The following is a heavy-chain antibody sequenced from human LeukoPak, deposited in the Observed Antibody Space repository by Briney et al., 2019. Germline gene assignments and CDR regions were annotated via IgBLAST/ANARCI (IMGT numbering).Heavy chain of an antibody. CDR2: INPDSGGT. D-gene: IGHD3-9*01. V-gene: IGHV1-2*02. CDR1: GYTFTGYH. J-gene: IGHJ4*02. CDR3: ARDLTGDPAAYFDF. Sequence: ASVKVSCKASGYTFTGYHIHWVRQAPGQGLEWMGWINPDSGGTNFPQNFQGRVTMTRDTSTSTAYMEISWLRSDDTAVYYRARDLTGDPAAYFDFCGQGTLVSVSS.